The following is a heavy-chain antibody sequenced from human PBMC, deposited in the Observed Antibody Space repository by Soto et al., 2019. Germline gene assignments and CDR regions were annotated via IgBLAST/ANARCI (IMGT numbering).Heavy chain of an antibody. J-gene: IGHJ6*02. CDR2: ISSSGSTI. CDR1: GFTFSDYY. D-gene: IGHD6-13*01. V-gene: IGHV3-11*01. Sequence: GGSLRLSCAASGFTFSDYYMSWIRQAPGKGLEWVSYISSSGSTIYYADSVKGRFTISRDNAKNSLYLQMNSLRAEDTAVYYCAKCGRVPATGYFGMDGRGQRTTVTVS. CDR3: AKCGRVPATGYFGMDG.